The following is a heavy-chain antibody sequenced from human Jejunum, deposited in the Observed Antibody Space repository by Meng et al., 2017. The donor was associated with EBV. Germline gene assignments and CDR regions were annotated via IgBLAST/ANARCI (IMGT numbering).Heavy chain of an antibody. CDR1: GFTFSSYS. Sequence: EVQLVESGGXLVKPGGSLRLSCAASGFTFSSYSMNWVRQAPGKGLEWVSSISSSSSYIYYADSVKGRFTISRDNAKNSLYLQMNSLRAEDTAVYYCARDRVVVTSWYFDLWCRGTLVTVSS. CDR3: ARDRVVVTSWYFDL. D-gene: IGHD2-15*01. J-gene: IGHJ2*01. CDR2: ISSSSSYI. V-gene: IGHV3-21*01.